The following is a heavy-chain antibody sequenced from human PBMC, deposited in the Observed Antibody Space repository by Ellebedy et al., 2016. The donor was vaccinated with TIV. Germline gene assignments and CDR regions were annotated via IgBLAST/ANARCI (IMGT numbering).Heavy chain of an antibody. CDR1: GFTFNSYS. D-gene: IGHD2-2*01. CDR3: AMTAGPTDATDY. V-gene: IGHV3-69-1*01. J-gene: IGHJ4*01. Sequence: PGGSLRLSCAASGFTFNSYSMNWVRQAPGKGLEWISYISKSDTTYYADVVKGRFTISRDDAKNLLYLQMNNLRAEDTALYYCAMTAGPTDATDYWGHGIQVTVSS. CDR2: ISKSDTT.